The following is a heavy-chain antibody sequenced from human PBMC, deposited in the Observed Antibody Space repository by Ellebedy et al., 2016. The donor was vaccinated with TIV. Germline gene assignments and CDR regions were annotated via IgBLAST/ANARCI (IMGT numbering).Heavy chain of an antibody. CDR3: AKIRAQWEPLDY. J-gene: IGHJ4*02. V-gene: IGHV3-30*18. Sequence: LSLTXXASGPTFRSFAIHWVRQAPGKGLEWVAVISDDGSNKYYIDSVKGRFTISRDNSKNTLYLQMNSLRAEDTAVYYCAKIRAQWEPLDYWGQGTLVTVSS. D-gene: IGHD1-26*01. CDR1: GPTFRSFA. CDR2: ISDDGSNK.